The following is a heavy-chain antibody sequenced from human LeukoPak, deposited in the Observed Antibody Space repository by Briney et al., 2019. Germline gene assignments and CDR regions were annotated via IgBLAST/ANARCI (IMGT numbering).Heavy chain of an antibody. CDR2: ISYDGSNK. V-gene: IGHV3-30-3*01. D-gene: IGHD6-13*01. CDR1: GFTFSSYA. CDR3: ARVPYSSRLDY. J-gene: IGHJ4*02. Sequence: GGSLRLSCAASGFTFSSYAMHWVRQAPGKGLEWVAVISYDGSNKYYADSVKGRFTISRDNSKNTLYLQMNSLRAEDTAVYYCARVPYSSRLDYWGQGTLVTVSS.